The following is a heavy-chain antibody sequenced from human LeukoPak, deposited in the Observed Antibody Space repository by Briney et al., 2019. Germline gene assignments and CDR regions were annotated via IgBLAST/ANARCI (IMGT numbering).Heavy chain of an antibody. CDR1: GGTFSSYA. CDR3: AREQGIAAANWFDP. D-gene: IGHD6-13*01. Sequence: ASVKVSCKASGGTFSSYAISWVRQAPGQGLEWMGWINPNSGGTNYAQKFQGRVTMTRDTSISTAYMELSRLRSDDTAVYYCAREQGIAAANWFDPWGQGTLVTVSS. CDR2: INPNSGGT. J-gene: IGHJ5*02. V-gene: IGHV1-2*02.